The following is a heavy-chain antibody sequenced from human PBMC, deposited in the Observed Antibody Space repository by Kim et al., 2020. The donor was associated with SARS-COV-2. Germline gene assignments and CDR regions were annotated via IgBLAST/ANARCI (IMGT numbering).Heavy chain of an antibody. CDR3: ARDYGSSWSRRGDKFSFDS. V-gene: IGHV3-21*06. J-gene: IGHJ4*02. CDR1: GFTFSSYS. D-gene: IGHD6-13*01. CDR2: ISTSGRYI. Sequence: GGSLRLSCVASGFTFSSYSMNWVRQAQGKGLEWVAYISTSGRYIYYADAVKGRFTISRDSAKNSLYLEMNSLRAEDTALYYCARDYGSSWSRRGDKFSFDSWGWGTLVTVSS.